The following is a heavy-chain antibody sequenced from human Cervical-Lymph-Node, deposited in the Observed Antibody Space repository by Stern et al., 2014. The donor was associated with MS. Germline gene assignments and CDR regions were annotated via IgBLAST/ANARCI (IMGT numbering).Heavy chain of an antibody. V-gene: IGHV1-18*01. CDR2: ISAYNGNT. CDR3: ARDSGFFVLNSSGWYRLDSYYYGMDV. J-gene: IGHJ6*02. Sequence: QVQLVQSGAEVKKPGASVKVSCKASGYTFTSYGISWVRQAPGQGLEWMGWISAYNGNTNYAQKLQGRVTMTTDTSTSTAYMELRSLRSDDTAVYYCARDSGFFVLNSSGWYRLDSYYYGMDVWGQGTTVTVSS. D-gene: IGHD6-19*01. CDR1: GYTFTSYG.